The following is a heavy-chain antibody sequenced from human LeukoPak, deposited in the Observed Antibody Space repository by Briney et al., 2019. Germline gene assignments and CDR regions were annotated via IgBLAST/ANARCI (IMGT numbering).Heavy chain of an antibody. CDR2: MNGDGSST. CDR3: ARTATDAFDI. CDR1: GFTFRGYW. Sequence: GGSLRLSCASSGFTFRGYWMHWVGQDPGEGLVWVSLMNGDGSSTSYADSVKGRFTISRDNAKNTLYLQMNRLRAEDTAVYYCARTATDAFDIWGQGTMVTVSS. V-gene: IGHV3-74*01. J-gene: IGHJ3*02. D-gene: IGHD2-21*02.